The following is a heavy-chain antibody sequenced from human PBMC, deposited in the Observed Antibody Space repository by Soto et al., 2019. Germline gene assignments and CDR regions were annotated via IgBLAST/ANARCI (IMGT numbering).Heavy chain of an antibody. CDR1: GGSISSGGSS. V-gene: IGHV4-30-2*01. CDR2: IYHSGST. CDR3: ARGQVVAAQH. Sequence: QLQLQESGSGLVKPSQTLSLTCAVSGGSISSGGSSWSWIRQPPGKGLEWIGYIYHSGSTYYNPSRKSRVAISVDRAENQFSLKLSSVTAADTAVYYCARGQVVAAQHWGQGTLVTVSS. D-gene: IGHD2-15*01. J-gene: IGHJ4*02.